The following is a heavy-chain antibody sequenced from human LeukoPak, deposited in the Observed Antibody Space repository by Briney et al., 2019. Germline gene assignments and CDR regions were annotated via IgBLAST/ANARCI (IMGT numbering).Heavy chain of an antibody. V-gene: IGHV3-53*01. CDR1: GFTLTRNH. CDR2: IYSSDAT. Sequence: GGSLRLSCAASGFTLTRNHMNWVRQVPGKGLEWVSIIYSSDATYYADSVKGRFTISRDNSKNTLYLQMNSLKTEDTAVYYCTTPDVDTAMVITDYWGQGTLVTVSS. CDR3: TTPDVDTAMVITDY. J-gene: IGHJ4*02. D-gene: IGHD5-18*01.